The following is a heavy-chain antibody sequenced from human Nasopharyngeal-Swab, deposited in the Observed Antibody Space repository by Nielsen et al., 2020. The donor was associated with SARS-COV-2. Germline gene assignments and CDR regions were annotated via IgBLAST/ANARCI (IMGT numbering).Heavy chain of an antibody. V-gene: IGHV3-48*02. D-gene: IGHD5-18*01. CDR1: GFTFSSYS. J-gene: IGHJ6*02. CDR2: IKSSSSII. Sequence: GGSLRLSCAASGFTFSSYSMNWVRQAPGKGLEWVSYIKSSSSIIYDADSVKGRFTISRDNAKNSLYLQMNSLRDEDTAVYYCATDTAMVISTAFYYYYGMDVWGQGTTVTVSS. CDR3: ATDTAMVISTAFYYYYGMDV.